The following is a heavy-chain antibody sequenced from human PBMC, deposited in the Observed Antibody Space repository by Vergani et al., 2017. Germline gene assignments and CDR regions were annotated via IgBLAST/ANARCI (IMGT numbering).Heavy chain of an antibody. V-gene: IGHV4-30-4*08. D-gene: IGHD6-19*01. J-gene: IGHJ6*02. CDR2: IYYSGST. Sequence: QVQLQESGPGLVKPSQTLSLTCTVSGGSISSGDYYWGWIRQPPGKGLEWIGYIYYSGSTYYNPSLKSRVTISVDTSKNQFSLKLSSVTAADTAVYYCARDSGIAVAGRLAHYYYYGMDVWGQGTTVTVSS. CDR3: ARDSGIAVAGRLAHYYYYGMDV. CDR1: GGSISSGDYY.